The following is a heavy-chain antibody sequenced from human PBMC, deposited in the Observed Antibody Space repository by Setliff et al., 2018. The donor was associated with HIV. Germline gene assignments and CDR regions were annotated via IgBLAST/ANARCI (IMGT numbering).Heavy chain of an antibody. CDR2: INAGNGNT. Sequence: ASVKVSCKASGYTFTRYAMHWVRQAPGQRLEWMGWINAGNGNTKYPQKFQGRVTISRDTSASTAYMELRSLRSEETAVYYCARDIGGWSVTETEYFQYWGQGTLVTVSS. V-gene: IGHV1-3*01. D-gene: IGHD6-19*01. J-gene: IGHJ1*01. CDR1: GYTFTRYA. CDR3: ARDIGGWSVTETEYFQY.